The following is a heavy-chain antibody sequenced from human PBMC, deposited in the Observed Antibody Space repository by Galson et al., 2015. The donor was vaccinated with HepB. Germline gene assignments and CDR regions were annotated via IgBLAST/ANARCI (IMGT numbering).Heavy chain of an antibody. J-gene: IGHJ3*02. CDR3: ARLLGLNDAFDI. CDR1: GYIFASYW. V-gene: IGHV5-51*01. CDR2: IYLGDSDT. D-gene: IGHD3/OR15-3a*01. Sequence: SGAEVKKPGEPLKISCKGSGYIFASYWIGWVRQMPGKGLESMGIIYLGDSDTRYSPSFQGQVTISADKSISTAYLQWNSLKASDTAIYYCARLLGLNDAFDIWGQGTMVTVSS.